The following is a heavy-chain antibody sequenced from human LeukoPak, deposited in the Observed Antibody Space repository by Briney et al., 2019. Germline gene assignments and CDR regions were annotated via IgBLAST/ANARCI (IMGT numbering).Heavy chain of an antibody. CDR3: ASGGYYYDSSGYYKFDP. V-gene: IGHV4-4*07. D-gene: IGHD3-22*01. J-gene: IGHJ5*02. CDR2: ISTSGSS. Sequence: PSETLSLTCTVCGGSISPYYWSFIRQPAGKGLEWIGRISTSGSSKYNPSLKSRVTISVDTSKNQFSLKLSSVTAADTAVYYCASGGYYYDSSGYYKFDPWGQGTLVTVSS. CDR1: GGSISPYY.